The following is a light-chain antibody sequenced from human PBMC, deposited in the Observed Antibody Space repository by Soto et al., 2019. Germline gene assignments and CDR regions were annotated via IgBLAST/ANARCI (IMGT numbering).Light chain of an antibody. CDR2: FAS. V-gene: IGKV1-17*01. J-gene: IGKJ1*01. CDR1: QDIGIN. Sequence: DIQMTQSPSSLSASVGARVTMTCRAIQDIGINLGWFQQKPGKAPKRLIYFASSLQSGVPSRFSGSGSGTEFTLTISSLPTEDFASYVGLQHNSDPWTFGQGTQM. CDR3: LQHNSDPWT.